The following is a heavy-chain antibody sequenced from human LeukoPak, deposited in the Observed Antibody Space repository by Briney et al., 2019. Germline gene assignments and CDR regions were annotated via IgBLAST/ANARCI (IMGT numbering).Heavy chain of an antibody. CDR1: GFSFSTYW. D-gene: IGHD2-15*01. CDR2: IKEDGSHA. Sequence: PVGSLRLSCGASGFSFSTYWMDWVRQAPGKGLEWVASIKEDGSHADYADSVRGRFTVSRDNTKNSLYLQMNSLRVDDTAVYYCASDRAYSQFDYWGQGTLVTVSS. J-gene: IGHJ4*02. CDR3: ASDRAYSQFDY. V-gene: IGHV3-7*01.